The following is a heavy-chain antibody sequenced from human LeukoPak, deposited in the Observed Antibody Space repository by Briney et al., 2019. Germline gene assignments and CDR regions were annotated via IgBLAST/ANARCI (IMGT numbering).Heavy chain of an antibody. J-gene: IGHJ3*02. Sequence: GASVTVSCKASGYTFTSYAMHWVRQAPGQRLEWMGWINAGNGNTKYSQKFQGRVTITRDTSASTAYMELSSLRSEDTAVYYCARAGRDDAFDIWGQGTMVTVSS. V-gene: IGHV1-3*01. CDR3: ARAGRDDAFDI. CDR2: INAGNGNT. D-gene: IGHD3-10*01. CDR1: GYTFTSYA.